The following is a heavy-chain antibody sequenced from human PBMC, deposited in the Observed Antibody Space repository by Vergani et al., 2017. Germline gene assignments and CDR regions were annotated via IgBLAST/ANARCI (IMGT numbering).Heavy chain of an antibody. J-gene: IGHJ6*02. CDR3: SLSHPPSKYYYYGMEI. V-gene: IGHV4-59*01. CDR2: IYYSGST. CDR1: GGSISSYY. Sequence: QVQLQESGPGLVKPSQTLSLTCTVSGGSISSYYWSWIRQPPGKGLEWIGYIYYSGSTNYNPSLKSRVTISVDTSKNQFSLKLSSVTAADTAVYFGSLSHPPSKYYYYGMEIWGQGATVRVYS. D-gene: IGHD2-15*01.